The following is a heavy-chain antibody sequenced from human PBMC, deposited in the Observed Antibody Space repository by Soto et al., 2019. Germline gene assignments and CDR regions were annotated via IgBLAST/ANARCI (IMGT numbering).Heavy chain of an antibody. CDR3: ARAPSRLDGSLDAFDI. D-gene: IGHD6-19*01. CDR1: GLTVSSNY. J-gene: IGHJ3*02. V-gene: IGHV3-66*01. Sequence: RLSCAASGLTVSSNYMSWVRQAPGKGLEWVSVIYSGGSTYYADSVKGRFTISRDNSKNTLYLQMNSLRAEDTAVYYCARAPSRLDGSLDAFDIWGQGTMVTVSS. CDR2: IYSGGST.